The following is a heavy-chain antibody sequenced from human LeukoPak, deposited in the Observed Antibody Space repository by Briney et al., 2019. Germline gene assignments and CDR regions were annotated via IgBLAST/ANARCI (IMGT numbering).Heavy chain of an antibody. CDR3: ASIIVGANSGYYYMDV. J-gene: IGHJ6*03. V-gene: IGHV4-34*01. Sequence: SETLSLTCAVYGGSFSGYYLSWIRQPPGPRLEWIGEINYSGSTNYNPSLKSRVTISVDTSKNQFSLKLSSVTAADTAVYYCASIIVGANSGYYYMDVWGKGTTVTVSS. CDR2: INYSGST. D-gene: IGHD1-26*01. CDR1: GGSFSGYY.